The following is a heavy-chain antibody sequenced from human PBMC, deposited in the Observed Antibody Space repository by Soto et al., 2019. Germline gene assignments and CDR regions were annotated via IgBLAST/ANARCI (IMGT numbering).Heavy chain of an antibody. V-gene: IGHV1-3*05. CDR1: GYTFTTYA. CDR3: ARSNSGSYDY. J-gene: IGHJ4*02. Sequence: QVQLVQSGAEEKKPGASVKVSCKASGYTFTTYAIHWVRQAPGQRLEWMGWINAANGNRKYSQKFQGRITVTRDTSASTAYMELSSLRSEDTAVYSCARSNSGSYDYSRQATLVTVSS. D-gene: IGHD1-26*01. CDR2: INAANGNR.